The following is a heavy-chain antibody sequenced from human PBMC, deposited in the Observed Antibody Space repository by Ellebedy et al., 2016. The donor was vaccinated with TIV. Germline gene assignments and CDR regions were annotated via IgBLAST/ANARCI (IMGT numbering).Heavy chain of an antibody. J-gene: IGHJ4*02. CDR3: ARDYPYYESGNY. CDR1: GGTFSSYA. Sequence: AASVKVSCKASGGTFSSYAFSWVRQAPGQGPEWMGRIIPILGIANYAQKLQGRVTMTTDTSTSTVYMELRSLRSDDTAVYYCARDYPYYESGNYWGQGTLVTVSS. CDR2: IIPILGIA. D-gene: IGHD3-22*01. V-gene: IGHV1-69*04.